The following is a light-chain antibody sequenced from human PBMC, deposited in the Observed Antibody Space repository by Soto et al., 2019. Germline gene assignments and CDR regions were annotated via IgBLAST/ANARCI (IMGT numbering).Light chain of an antibody. V-gene: IGLV2-8*01. CDR1: SSDVGGYNY. Sequence: QSVLTQPPSASGSPGQSVTISCTGTSSDVGGYNYVSWHQQHPAKAPKLMIYEVSKRPSGVPDRFSGSKSGNTASLTVSGLQAEDEADYFCTSYAGSNNYVVFGGGTKLTVL. CDR2: EVS. J-gene: IGLJ2*01. CDR3: TSYAGSNNYVV.